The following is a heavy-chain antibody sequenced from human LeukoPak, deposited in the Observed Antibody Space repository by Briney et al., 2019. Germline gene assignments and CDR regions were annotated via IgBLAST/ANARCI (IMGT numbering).Heavy chain of an antibody. CDR3: ARAPEEYSASFGGYFDY. CDR2: ISSSTSYI. V-gene: IGHV3-21*01. CDR1: GFTINYYN. Sequence: GGSLRLSCAASGFTINYYNMSWVRQAPGKGLEWVSSISSSTSYIYYADSVKGRFTISRDNTKNSLYLQMNSLRAEDTAVYYCARAPEEYSASFGGYFDYWGQGALVTVSS. J-gene: IGHJ4*02. D-gene: IGHD3-10*01.